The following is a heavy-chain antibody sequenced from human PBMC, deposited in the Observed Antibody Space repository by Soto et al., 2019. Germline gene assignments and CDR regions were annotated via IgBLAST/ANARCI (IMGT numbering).Heavy chain of an antibody. V-gene: IGHV4-39*01. CDR2: VYYSGRT. Sequence: SETLSLTCTVSGASVSSDTHYWAWVRQPLGKGLEWIGCVYYSGRTYYNPSLKSRVSISIDTSKNQFSVKLTSMTAADTAIYSCERQPLEFWNWFDSWGQGTLVTVSS. J-gene: IGHJ5*01. CDR3: ERQPLEFWNWFDS. CDR1: GASVSSDTHY. D-gene: IGHD1-1*01.